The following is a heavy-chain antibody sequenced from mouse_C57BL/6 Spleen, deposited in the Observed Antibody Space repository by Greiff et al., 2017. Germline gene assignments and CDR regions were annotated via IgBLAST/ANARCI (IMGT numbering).Heavy chain of an antibody. CDR3: ARGYDGYYKAMDY. CDR2: IDPSDSYT. Sequence: QVQLQQPGAELVKPGASVKLSCKASGYTFTSYWMQWVKQRPGQGLEWIGEIDPSDSYTNYNQKFKGKATLTVDTSSSTAYMQLSSLTSEDSAVYYCARGYDGYYKAMDYWGQGTSVTVSS. D-gene: IGHD2-3*01. CDR1: GYTFTSYW. J-gene: IGHJ4*01. V-gene: IGHV1-50*01.